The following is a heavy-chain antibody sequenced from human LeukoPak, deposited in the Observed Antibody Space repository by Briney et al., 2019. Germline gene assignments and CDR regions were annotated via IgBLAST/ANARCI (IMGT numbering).Heavy chain of an antibody. J-gene: IGHJ5*02. CDR3: ARLYYYDSSGNH. Sequence: ASVKVSCKASGYTFTNYFMHWVRQAPGQGLEWMGVINPSGGGTTYAQRFQGRVTMTRDTSTSTVHMELSSLRSEDTAVYYCARLYYYDSSGNHWGQGTLVTVSS. D-gene: IGHD3-22*01. V-gene: IGHV1-46*01. CDR1: GYTFTNYF. CDR2: INPSGGGT.